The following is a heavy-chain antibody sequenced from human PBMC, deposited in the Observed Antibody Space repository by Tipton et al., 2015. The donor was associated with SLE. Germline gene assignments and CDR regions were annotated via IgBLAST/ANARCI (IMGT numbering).Heavy chain of an antibody. CDR1: GLTFSSYS. J-gene: IGHJ3*02. D-gene: IGHD3-22*01. Sequence: GSLRLSCAASGLTFSSYSMNWVRQAPGKGLEWVSSISSSSSYVYYADSVKGRFTISRDNAKNSLYLQMNSLRAEDTAVYYCAKVTEGALYDSSAFDIWGQGTMVTVSS. V-gene: IGHV3-21*04. CDR2: ISSSSSYV. CDR3: AKVTEGALYDSSAFDI.